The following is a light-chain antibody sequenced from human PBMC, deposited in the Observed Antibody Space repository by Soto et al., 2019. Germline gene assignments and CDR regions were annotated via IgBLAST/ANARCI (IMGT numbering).Light chain of an antibody. CDR1: QSLVHSDGNTY. J-gene: IGKJ1*01. V-gene: IGKV2-24*01. CDR3: RQAKQFRWT. CDR2: KIS. Sequence: DIVMTQTPLSSPVTLGQPASISCRSSQSLVHSDGNTYLSWLQQRPGQPPRLLIYKISNRFSGAQDRFRGRGAGTNSTLKKSGVEAEDVGFYYGRQAKQFRWTFGKGTKVK.